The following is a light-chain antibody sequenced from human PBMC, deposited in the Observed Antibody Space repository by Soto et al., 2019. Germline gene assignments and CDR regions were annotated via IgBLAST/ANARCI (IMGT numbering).Light chain of an antibody. CDR3: CSYAGGSNV. CDR1: SSDVGSYKF. J-gene: IGLJ1*01. Sequence: QSVLTQPASVSGSPGQSITISCTGTSSDVGSYKFVSWYQQYPGKAPTLMIYEGSERPSGVSDRFSGSKSGNTASLTISGLQFGDEADYFCCSYAGGSNVFGTGTKVTVL. V-gene: IGLV2-23*03. CDR2: EGS.